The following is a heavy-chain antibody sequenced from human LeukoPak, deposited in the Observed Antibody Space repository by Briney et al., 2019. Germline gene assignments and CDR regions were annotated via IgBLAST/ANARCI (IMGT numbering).Heavy chain of an antibody. D-gene: IGHD3-3*01. CDR2: IYYSGST. CDR1: GGSISSGGYY. J-gene: IGHJ5*02. V-gene: IGHV4-61*08. CDR3: ARDLTIFGPVDP. Sequence: PSQTLSLTCTVSGGSISSGGYYWSWIRQPPGKGLEWIGYIYYSGSTNYNPSLKSRVTISVDTSKNQFSLKLSSVTAADTAVYYCARDLTIFGPVDPWGQGTLVTVSS.